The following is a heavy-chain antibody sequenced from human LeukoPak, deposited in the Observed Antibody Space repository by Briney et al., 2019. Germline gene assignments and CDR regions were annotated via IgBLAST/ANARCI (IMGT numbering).Heavy chain of an antibody. Sequence: SETLSLTCAVYGGSFSGYYWSWIRPPPGKGLEWSGEINHGGSTNYNPSLKSRVTISVDTSKNQFSLKLSSVTAADTAVYYCARTTEAHSWRTRYYDYYMDVWGKGTTVTASS. V-gene: IGHV4-34*01. CDR1: GGSFSGYY. CDR2: INHGGST. D-gene: IGHD6-13*01. CDR3: ARTTEAHSWRTRYYDYYMDV. J-gene: IGHJ6*03.